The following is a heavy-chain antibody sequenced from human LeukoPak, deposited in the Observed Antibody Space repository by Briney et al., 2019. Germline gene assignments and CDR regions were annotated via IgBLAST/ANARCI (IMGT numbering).Heavy chain of an antibody. J-gene: IGHJ4*02. Sequence: ASVKVSGKASGYTFTGYYMHWVRQAPGQGLEWMGWINPNSGGTNYAQKFQGRVTMTRDTSISTAYMELSRLRSDDTAVYYCARDFLPLQAAAEYYFDYWGQGTLVTVSS. CDR2: INPNSGGT. V-gene: IGHV1-2*02. CDR1: GYTFTGYY. CDR3: ARDFLPLQAAAEYYFDY. D-gene: IGHD6-13*01.